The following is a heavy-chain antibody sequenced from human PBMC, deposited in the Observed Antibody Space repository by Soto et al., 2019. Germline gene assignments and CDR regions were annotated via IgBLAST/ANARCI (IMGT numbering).Heavy chain of an antibody. J-gene: IGHJ4*02. CDR1: GFTFSSCS. V-gene: IGHV3-48*02. CDR3: ASWPDAADY. CDR2: ISSTSSTI. D-gene: IGHD6-25*01. Sequence: EVQLVESGGGLVQLGGSLRLSCAASGFTFSSCSMNWVRQAPGKGLAWLSYISSTSSTIYYADSVKGRFTISRDNAKNSLYLQMNSLRYEDMAVYYCASWPDAADYCGQGTLVTVSS.